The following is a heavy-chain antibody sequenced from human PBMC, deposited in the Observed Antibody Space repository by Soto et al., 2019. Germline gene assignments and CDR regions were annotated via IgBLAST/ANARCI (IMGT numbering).Heavy chain of an antibody. CDR2: IKSKTDGGTT. J-gene: IGHJ4*02. Sequence: NPXGSLIPSCAASGFTFSNAWMSWVRQAPGKGLDWVGRIKSKTDGGTTDYAAPVKGRFTISRDDSKNTLYLQMNSLKTEDTAVYYCTTDPYITAVAGKGHFDSSGQGPLVTVSS. D-gene: IGHD6-19*01. CDR3: TTDPYITAVAGKGHFDS. CDR1: GFTFSNAW. V-gene: IGHV3-15*01.